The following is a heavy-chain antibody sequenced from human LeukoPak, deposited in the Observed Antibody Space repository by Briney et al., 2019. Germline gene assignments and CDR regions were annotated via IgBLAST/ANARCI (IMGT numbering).Heavy chain of an antibody. D-gene: IGHD4-17*01. J-gene: IGHJ4*02. CDR3: ARSYGDYVGSDY. CDR2: ISSGSSTI. CDR1: GFTFSSYS. V-gene: IGHV3-48*01. Sequence: GGSLRLSCAASGFTFSSYSMNWVRQAPGKGLEWVSYISSGSSTIYYADSVKGRFTISRDNAKNSLYLQMNSLRAEDTAVYYCARSYGDYVGSDYWGQGTLVTVSS.